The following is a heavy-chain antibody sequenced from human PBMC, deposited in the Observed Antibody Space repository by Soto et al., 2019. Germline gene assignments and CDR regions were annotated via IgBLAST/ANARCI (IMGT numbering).Heavy chain of an antibody. J-gene: IGHJ4*02. CDR2: ISHSGST. D-gene: IGHD1-26*01. CDR3: PRQGGSYYPH. V-gene: IGHV4-4*02. CDR1: GGSISSNNW. Sequence: PSETLSLTCAVSGGSISSNNWWSWFRQPPGKGLEWIGEISHSGSTNYSPSLRSRVTMSLDKSENQFFLKLISVTAADSAMYYCPRQGGSYYPHGGQGTLVTVSS.